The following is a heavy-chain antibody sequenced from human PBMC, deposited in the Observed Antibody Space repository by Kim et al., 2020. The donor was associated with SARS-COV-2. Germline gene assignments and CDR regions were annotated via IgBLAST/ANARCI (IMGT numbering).Heavy chain of an antibody. Sequence: ASVKVFCKASGYTFTSYYMHWVRQAPGQGLEWMGWINPNSGGTNYAQKFQGRVTMTRDTSISTAYMELSRLRSDDTAVYYCARDRLPYSSSWYYYYYYMDVWGKGTTVTVSS. CDR2: INPNSGGT. CDR3: ARDRLPYSSSWYYYYYYMDV. J-gene: IGHJ6*03. D-gene: IGHD6-13*01. CDR1: GYTFTSYY. V-gene: IGHV1-2*02.